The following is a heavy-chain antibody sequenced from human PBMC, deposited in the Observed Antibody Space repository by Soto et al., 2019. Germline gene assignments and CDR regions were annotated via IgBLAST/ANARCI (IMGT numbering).Heavy chain of an antibody. CDR2: IKQDGSEK. D-gene: IGHD5-18*01. CDR3: ARFLSADRYGYHDQVDY. Sequence: GGSLRLSCAASGFTFSSYWMTWVRQAPGKGLEWVANIKQDGSEKCYVDSVKGRFTISRDNGKNSLYLQMSSLRAEDTAVYYCARFLSADRYGYHDQVDYWGQGTLVTVSS. V-gene: IGHV3-7*03. CDR1: GFTFSSYW. J-gene: IGHJ4*02.